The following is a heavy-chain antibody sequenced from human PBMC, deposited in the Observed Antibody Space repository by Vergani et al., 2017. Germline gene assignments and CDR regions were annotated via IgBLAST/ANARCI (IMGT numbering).Heavy chain of an antibody. Sequence: EVQLLESGGGLVQPGGSRRLSCAGAGFTFGTYTMASVRQAPGKGLEWVATISSGGGDIFYADSVKGRFTISRDNSKNTLFLQMNSLKDEDTAVYYCTTAWGLYYLHGEYFQYWGRGTMVAVSS. D-gene: IGHD3-10*01. CDR2: ISSGGGDI. CDR3: TTAWGLYYLHGEYFQY. CDR1: GFTFGTYT. J-gene: IGHJ1*01. V-gene: IGHV3-23*01.